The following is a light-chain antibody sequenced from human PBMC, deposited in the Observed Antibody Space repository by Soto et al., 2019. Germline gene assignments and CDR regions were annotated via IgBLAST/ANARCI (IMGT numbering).Light chain of an antibody. CDR2: WAS. Sequence: DIVLTQSPDSLAVSLGERATINCKSSQSLLHSSNNKNYLAWYQQKPGQPPKLLIFWASTRESGVPDRFSGSGCGTDFTLAIGSLQAEDGAVYNCKQNSRTPKVTFGGGTKGEIK. J-gene: IGKJ4*01. CDR3: KQNSRTPKVT. V-gene: IGKV4-1*01. CDR1: QSLLHSSNNKNY.